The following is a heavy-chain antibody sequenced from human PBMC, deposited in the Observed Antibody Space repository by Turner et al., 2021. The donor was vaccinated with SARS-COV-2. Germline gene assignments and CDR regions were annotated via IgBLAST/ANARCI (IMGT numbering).Heavy chain of an antibody. CDR3: ARDGGGSVSYCYFDY. CDR2: SYGGGST. CDR1: GFTVSNNY. Sequence: EVQLVESGGGLIQPGGSLRLSCAAYGFTVSNNYMSWVRQAPGKGLEWVSVSYGGGSTYYAGSVKGRFTISRDNSKNTLYLQMNSLRAEDTAVYYCARDGGGSVSYCYFDYWGQGTLVTVSS. V-gene: IGHV3-53*01. D-gene: IGHD3-10*01. J-gene: IGHJ4*02.